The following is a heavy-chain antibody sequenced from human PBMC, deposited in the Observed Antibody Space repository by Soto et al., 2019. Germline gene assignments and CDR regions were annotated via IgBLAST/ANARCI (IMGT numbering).Heavy chain of an antibody. CDR3: ARLLGCCRGCSCLGWFDP. CDR1: GGSISSSSYY. V-gene: IGHV4-39*01. D-gene: IGHD2-15*01. CDR2: IYYSGST. Sequence: QLQLQESGPGLVKPSETLSLTCTVSGGSISSSSYYWGWIRQPPGKGLEWIGSIYYSGSTYYNPSLTSRFTLSVDTSEYPFSLKVSSVTAADSAVYYCARLLGCCRGCSCLGWFDPWGQGFLVTVSS. J-gene: IGHJ5*02.